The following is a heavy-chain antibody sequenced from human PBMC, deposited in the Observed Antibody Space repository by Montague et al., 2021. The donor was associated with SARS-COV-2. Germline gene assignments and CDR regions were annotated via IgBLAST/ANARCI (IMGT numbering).Heavy chain of an antibody. CDR2: IKSKAYGGTT. J-gene: IGHJ4*02. V-gene: IGHV3-49*04. Sequence: SLRLSCAASGFTFGDYAMSWVRQAPGKGLEWVGFIKSKAYGGTTDYAASVRGRFAISRDDSKSIAYLQMSGPRTEDTAFYYCTRDSSYYYNRSASYYGGSRGFDHWGQGTLVTVSS. CDR1: GFTFGDYA. D-gene: IGHD3-22*01. CDR3: TRDSSYYYNRSASYYGGSRGFDH.